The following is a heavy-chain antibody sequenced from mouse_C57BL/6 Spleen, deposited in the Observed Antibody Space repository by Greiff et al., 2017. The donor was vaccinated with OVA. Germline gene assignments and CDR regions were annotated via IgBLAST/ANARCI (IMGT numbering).Heavy chain of an antibody. Sequence: LQQPGAELVKPGASVKMSCKASGYTFTSYWITWVKQRPGQGLEWIGDIYPGSGSTNYNEKFTSKATLTVDTSSSTAYMQLSSLTSEDSAVYYCARDGNDYFDYWGQGTTLTVSS. V-gene: IGHV1-55*01. J-gene: IGHJ2*01. CDR3: ARDGNDYFDY. CDR2: IYPGSGST. CDR1: GYTFTSYW. D-gene: IGHD2-1*01.